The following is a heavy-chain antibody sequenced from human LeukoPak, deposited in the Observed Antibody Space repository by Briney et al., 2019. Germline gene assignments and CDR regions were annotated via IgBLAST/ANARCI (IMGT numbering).Heavy chain of an antibody. CDR3: AKEGSESYSATPFEY. V-gene: IGHV3-23*01. J-gene: IGHJ4*02. D-gene: IGHD3-10*01. CDR1: GFTFGSYA. Sequence: PGGSLRLSCAASGFTFGSYAMSWVRQIPGQGLEWVSALSARGGRTFYADSVNGRFTISRDNSKNTLYLQMSSLRAEDTAVYYCAKEGSESYSATPFEYWGEGALVSVSS. CDR2: LSARGGRT.